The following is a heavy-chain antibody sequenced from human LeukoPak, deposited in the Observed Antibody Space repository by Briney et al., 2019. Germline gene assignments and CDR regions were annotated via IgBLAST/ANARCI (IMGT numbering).Heavy chain of an antibody. CDR1: GFTFSSYS. V-gene: IGHV3-48*01. D-gene: IGHD3-22*01. J-gene: IGHJ4*02. CDR2: ISSSSSTI. CDR3: AKDSRRGYYYDSSGYSFIDY. Sequence: PGGSLRLSCAASGFTFSSYSMNWVRQAPGKGLEWVSYISSSSSTIYYANSVKGRFTISRDNSKNTLYLQMNSLRAEDTAVYYCAKDSRRGYYYDSSGYSFIDYWGQGTLVTVSS.